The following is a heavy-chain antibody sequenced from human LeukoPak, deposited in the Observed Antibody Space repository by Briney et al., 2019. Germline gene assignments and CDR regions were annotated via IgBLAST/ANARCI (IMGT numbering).Heavy chain of an antibody. J-gene: IGHJ4*02. CDR1: GVSISSGYY. V-gene: IGHV4-38-2*02. D-gene: IGHD3-3*01. Sequence: SETLSLTCTVSGVSISSGYYWGWIRQPPGKGLEWIGSIYHSGSTYYNPSLKSRVTISVDTSKNQFSLKLSSVTAADTAVYYCARTIDFWSGYGTRGYYFDYWGQGTLVTVSS. CDR2: IYHSGST. CDR3: ARTIDFWSGYGTRGYYFDY.